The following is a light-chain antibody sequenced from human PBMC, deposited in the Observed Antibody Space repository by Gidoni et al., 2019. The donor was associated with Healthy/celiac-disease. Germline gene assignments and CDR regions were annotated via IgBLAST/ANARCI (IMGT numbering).Light chain of an antibody. Sequence: QSALTQPASVSRSPGQPITISCTGTSSDVGSYNLVSWYQQHPGKAPKLMIYEGSKRPSGVSNRFSGSKSGNTASLTISGLQAEDEADYYCCSYAGSSTDWVFGGGTKLTVL. CDR2: EGS. J-gene: IGLJ3*02. CDR3: CSYAGSSTDWV. V-gene: IGLV2-23*01. CDR1: SSDVGSYNL.